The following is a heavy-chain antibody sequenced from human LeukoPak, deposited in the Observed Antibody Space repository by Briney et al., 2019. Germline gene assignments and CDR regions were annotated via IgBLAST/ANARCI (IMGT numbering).Heavy chain of an antibody. CDR2: IKQDGSEK. D-gene: IGHD4-17*01. CDR3: ARYGREWENDY. CDR1: GFTFSSYW. Sequence: PGGSLRLSCAASGFTFSSYWMSWVRQAPGKGLEWVANIKQDGSEKYYVDSVKGRFTVSRDNAKNSLYLQINSLRAEDTAVYYCARYGREWENDYWGQGTLVTVSS. J-gene: IGHJ4*02. V-gene: IGHV3-7*01.